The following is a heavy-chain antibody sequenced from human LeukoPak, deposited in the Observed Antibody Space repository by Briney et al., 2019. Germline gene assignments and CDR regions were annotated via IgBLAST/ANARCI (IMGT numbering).Heavy chain of an antibody. CDR1: GFTFSNAW. D-gene: IGHD6-19*01. Sequence: PGGSLRLSCAASGFTFSNAWMNWVRQAPGKGLEWVGRIKSKTDGGTTDYAAPVKGRFTISRDDSKDTLYLQMNSLKTEDTAVYYCTTVILYSSGWPFDYWGQGTLVTVSS. V-gene: IGHV3-15*07. CDR2: IKSKTDGGTT. J-gene: IGHJ4*02. CDR3: TTVILYSSGWPFDY.